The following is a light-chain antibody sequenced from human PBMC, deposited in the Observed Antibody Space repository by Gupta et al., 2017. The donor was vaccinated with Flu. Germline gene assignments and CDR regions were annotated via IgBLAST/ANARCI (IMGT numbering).Light chain of an antibody. CDR3: QQRSGLPMYT. CDR2: DAS. CDR1: QSVSNQ. J-gene: IGKJ2*01. V-gene: IGKV3-11*01. Sequence: DSAILSCRASQSVSNQLAWYQQRPGQPPRPLMYDASRRAAGIPARFSGSGSGTDFTLTITTLEPEDFAVYYCQQRSGLPMYTFGQGTKLEIK.